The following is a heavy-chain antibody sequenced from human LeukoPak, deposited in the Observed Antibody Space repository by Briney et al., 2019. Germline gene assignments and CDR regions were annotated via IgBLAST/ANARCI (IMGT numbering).Heavy chain of an antibody. CDR1: GFTFNTYG. Sequence: PGGSLRLSCAASGFTFNTYGMHWVRQAPGKGLEWLAVISYDGSAKYYAGSVKGRFTISRDNSQNTVSLQMNSLRAEDTAVYYCAKEKXPXNWNPFDYWGQGTLVTVSS. J-gene: IGHJ4*02. CDR2: ISYDGSAK. D-gene: IGHD1-20*01. CDR3: AKEKXPXNWNPFDY. V-gene: IGHV3-30*18.